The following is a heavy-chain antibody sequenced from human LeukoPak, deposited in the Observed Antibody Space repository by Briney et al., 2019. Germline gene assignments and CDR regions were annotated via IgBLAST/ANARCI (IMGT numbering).Heavy chain of an antibody. V-gene: IGHV3-9*01. D-gene: IGHD3-3*01. CDR2: ISWNSGSI. CDR3: AKDRTTYYDFWSGYYVDY. J-gene: IGHJ4*02. Sequence: PGGSLRLSCAASGFTFDDYAMHWVRQAPGKGLEWVSGISWNSGSIGYADSVKGRFTISRDNAKNSLYLQMNSLRAEDTAVYYCAKDRTTYYDFWSGYYVDYWGQGTLVTVSS. CDR1: GFTFDDYA.